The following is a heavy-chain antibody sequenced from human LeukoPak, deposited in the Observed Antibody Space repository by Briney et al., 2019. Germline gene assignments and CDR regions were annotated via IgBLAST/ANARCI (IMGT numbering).Heavy chain of an antibody. V-gene: IGHV3-7*03. J-gene: IGHJ4*02. D-gene: IGHD4-23*01. CDR1: GFSFSSFW. CDR3: ARGGGHLDC. CDR2: IKQDGSDK. Sequence: GGSLRLSCATSGFSFSSFWMSWVRQAPGKGLEWVANIKQDGSDKYYLTSVRGRFTISRDNAKNSLFLQMNSLRVEDTAVYYCARGGGHLDCWGQGTLVTVSS.